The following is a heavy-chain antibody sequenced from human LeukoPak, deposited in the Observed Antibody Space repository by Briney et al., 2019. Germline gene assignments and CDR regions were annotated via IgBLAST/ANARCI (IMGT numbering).Heavy chain of an antibody. CDR2: ISAYNGNT. V-gene: IGHV1-18*01. CDR3: ATTPNTVTSGGYMDV. J-gene: IGHJ6*03. Sequence: ASVKVSCKASGYTFTSYGISWVRQAPGQGLEWMGWISAYNGNTNYAQKLQGRVTVTTDTSTSTAYMELRSLRSDDTAVYYCATTPNTVTSGGYMDVWGKGTTVTVSS. D-gene: IGHD4-11*01. CDR1: GYTFTSYG.